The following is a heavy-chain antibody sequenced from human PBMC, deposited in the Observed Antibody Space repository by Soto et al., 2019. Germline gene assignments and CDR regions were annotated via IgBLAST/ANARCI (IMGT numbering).Heavy chain of an antibody. CDR3: AKEGGYLILPPVY. CDR2: MNPNSGNT. V-gene: IGHV1-8*01. D-gene: IGHD5-12*01. J-gene: IGHJ4*02. Sequence: ASVKVSCKASGYTFASYDINWVRQATGQGLEWMGWMNPNSGNTGYAQKFQGRVTMTRNTSISTAYMELSSLRAEDTAVYYCAKEGGYLILPPVYWGQGTLVTVSS. CDR1: GYTFASYD.